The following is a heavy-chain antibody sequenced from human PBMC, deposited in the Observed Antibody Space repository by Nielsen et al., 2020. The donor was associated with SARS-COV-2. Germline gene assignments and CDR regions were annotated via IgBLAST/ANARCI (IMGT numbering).Heavy chain of an antibody. CDR1: GFPFSRYD. CDR2: IASAGDT. J-gene: IGHJ4*02. V-gene: IGHV3-13*04. Sequence: GESLKISCEASGFPFSRYDMYWVRQVPGKSLEWVSTIASAGDTFSPDSVKGRFTISRDNAKNTLYLQMNSLRAEDTAVYYCAGPIFGYWGQGTLVTVSS. CDR3: AGPIFGY.